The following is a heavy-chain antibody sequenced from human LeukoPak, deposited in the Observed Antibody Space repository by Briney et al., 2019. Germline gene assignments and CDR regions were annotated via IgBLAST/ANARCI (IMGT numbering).Heavy chain of an antibody. CDR1: GFTFSDYY. V-gene: IGHV3-11*04. D-gene: IGHD3-16*01. CDR3: ARDSSLAYDYVWGSLDY. CDR2: ISSSGSTI. Sequence: GGSLRLSCAASGFTFSDYYMSWIRQAPGKGLEWVSYISSSGSTIYYADSVKGRFTISRDNAKNSLYLQMNSLRAEDTAVYYCARDSSLAYDYVWGSLDYWGQGTLVTVSS. J-gene: IGHJ4*02.